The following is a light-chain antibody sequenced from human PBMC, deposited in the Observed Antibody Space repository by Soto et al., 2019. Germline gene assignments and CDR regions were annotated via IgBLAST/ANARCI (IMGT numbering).Light chain of an antibody. Sequence: QSALTQPASVSGSPGQSITISCTGTSGDVGGYNYVSRYQQHPGKAPKLMIYEVSRRPSGVSNRFSGSKSANTASLTISGLQAEDEADYYCSSYTSSSTDVFGTGTKLTVL. CDR2: EVS. CDR1: SGDVGGYNY. V-gene: IGLV2-14*01. J-gene: IGLJ1*01. CDR3: SSYTSSSTDV.